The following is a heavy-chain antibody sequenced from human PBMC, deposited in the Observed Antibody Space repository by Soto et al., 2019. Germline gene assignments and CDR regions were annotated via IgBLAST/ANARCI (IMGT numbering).Heavy chain of an antibody. J-gene: IGHJ6*03. CDR3: ARDGVAKIDIYYYYYYMDV. D-gene: IGHD5-12*01. CDR2: INPSGGST. Sequence: ASVKVSCKASGYTFTSYYMHWVRQAPGQGLEWMGIINPSGGSTSYAQKFQGRVTMTRDTSTSTVYMELSSLRSEDTAVYYCARDGVAKIDIYYYYYYMDVWGKGITVTVS. CDR1: GYTFTSYY. V-gene: IGHV1-46*03.